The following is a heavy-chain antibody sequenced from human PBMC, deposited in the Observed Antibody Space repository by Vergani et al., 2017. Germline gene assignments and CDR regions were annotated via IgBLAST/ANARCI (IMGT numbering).Heavy chain of an antibody. J-gene: IGHJ4*02. CDR2: ISGSSSYV. CDR3: ARGLWDCTHIRCSPPSY. D-gene: IGHD2-8*01. V-gene: IGHV3-21*01. CDR1: GFSFSTYG. Sequence: VQLVESGGGVVQPGRSRRLSCAASGFSFSTYGMNWVRQAPGKGLEWVASISGSSSYVFYRDSVEGRFTITRDNAKKSVYLQMNSLRAEDTAMYFCARGLWDCTHIRCSPPSYWGQGTQVTVSS.